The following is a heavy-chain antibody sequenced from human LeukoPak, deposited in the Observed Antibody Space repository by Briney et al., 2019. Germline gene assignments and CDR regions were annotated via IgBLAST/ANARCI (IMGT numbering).Heavy chain of an antibody. Sequence: ASVKVSCKASGYTFTGFYIHWVRQAPGQGLEWMGWINPNSGDTNYAQKFQGRVTMTRDTSINTAYMELSSLTSDDTAVYYCARAYCSGDCPAGGYWGQGALVTVSS. CDR1: GYTFTGFY. D-gene: IGHD2-21*01. J-gene: IGHJ4*02. CDR3: ARAYCSGDCPAGGY. V-gene: IGHV1-2*02. CDR2: INPNSGDT.